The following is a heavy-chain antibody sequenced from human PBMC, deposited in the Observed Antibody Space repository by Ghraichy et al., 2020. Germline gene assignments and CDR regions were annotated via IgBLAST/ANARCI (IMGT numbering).Heavy chain of an antibody. Sequence: SETLSLTCTVSGGSISSSSYYWGWIRQPPGKGLEWIGSIYYSGSTYYNPSLKSRVTISVDTSKNQFSLKLSSVTAADTAVYYCARFTPCSSTSCYAGYNWFDPWGQGTLVTVSS. V-gene: IGHV4-39*01. CDR3: ARFTPCSSTSCYAGYNWFDP. J-gene: IGHJ5*02. CDR1: GGSISSSSYY. D-gene: IGHD2-2*01. CDR2: IYYSGST.